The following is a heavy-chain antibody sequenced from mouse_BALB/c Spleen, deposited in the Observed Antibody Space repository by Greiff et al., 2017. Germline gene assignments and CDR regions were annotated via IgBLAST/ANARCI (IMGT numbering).Heavy chain of an antibody. CDR2: ISSGGST. CDR1: GFTFSSYA. J-gene: IGHJ3*01. V-gene: IGHV5-6-5*01. CDR3: ARGRDYYGSRTWFAY. D-gene: IGHD1-1*01. Sequence: EVKLEESGGGLVKPGGSLKLSCAASGFTFSSYAMSWVRQTPEKRLEWVASISSGGSTYYPDSVKGRFTISRDNARNILYLQMSSLRSEDTAMYYCARGRDYYGSRTWFAYWGQGTLVTVSA.